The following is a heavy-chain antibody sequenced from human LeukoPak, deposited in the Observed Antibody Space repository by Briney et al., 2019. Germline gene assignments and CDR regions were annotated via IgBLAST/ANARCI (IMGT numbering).Heavy chain of an antibody. CDR1: GGTFISYA. D-gene: IGHD3-9*01. V-gene: IGHV1-69*01. CDR3: ARADDILTGYGDYYYYGMDV. Sequence: SVKVSCKASGGTFISYAISWVRQAPGQGLEWMGGIIPIFGTANYAQKFQGRVTITADESTSTAYMELSSLRSEDTAVYYCARADDILTGYGDYYYYGMDVWGKGTTVTVSS. CDR2: IIPIFGTA. J-gene: IGHJ6*04.